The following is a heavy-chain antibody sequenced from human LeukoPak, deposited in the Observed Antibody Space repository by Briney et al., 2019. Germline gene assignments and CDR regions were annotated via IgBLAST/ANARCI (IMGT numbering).Heavy chain of an antibody. V-gene: IGHV4-4*07. D-gene: IGHD1-1*01. CDR1: GGSISSYY. CDR3: ARVAWNDRQVDY. Sequence: SETLSLTCTVSGGSISSYYWSWIRQPAGKGLEWIGRIYTSGSTNFNPSRKSRVTMSVDTSKNQFSLKLSSVTAADTAVYYCARVAWNDRQVDYWGQGTLVTVSS. J-gene: IGHJ4*02. CDR2: IYTSGST.